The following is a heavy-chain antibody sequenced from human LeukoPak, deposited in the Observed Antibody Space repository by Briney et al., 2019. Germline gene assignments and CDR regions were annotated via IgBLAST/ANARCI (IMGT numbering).Heavy chain of an antibody. J-gene: IGHJ4*02. D-gene: IGHD3-22*01. CDR3: ARGSPPRRNYDSRGYYSYYFDY. V-gene: IGHV1-18*01. Sequence: ASVKVSCKASGYTFTSHCIRWVRQAPGQGLEGMGWISACNGNTHYTQKLQGRDTMTTDTSPSKVYMELRSLRSDDTAVYYCARGSPPRRNYDSRGYYSYYFDYWGQGTLVTVSS. CDR2: ISACNGNT. CDR1: GYTFTSHC.